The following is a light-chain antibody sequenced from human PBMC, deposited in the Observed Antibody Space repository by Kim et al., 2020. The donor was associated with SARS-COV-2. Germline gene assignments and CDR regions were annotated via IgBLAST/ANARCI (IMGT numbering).Light chain of an antibody. CDR1: QRVSSN. CDR3: QQHNNWTRT. CDR2: GAS. J-gene: IGKJ1*01. V-gene: IGKV3-15*01. Sequence: IVMTQSPATLSVSPGERATLSCRASQRVSSNLAWYQQKPGQAPRLFIYGASTRATGIPARFSGSGSGTEFTLTISSLHSEDFAVYYCQQHNNWTRTFGQGTKG.